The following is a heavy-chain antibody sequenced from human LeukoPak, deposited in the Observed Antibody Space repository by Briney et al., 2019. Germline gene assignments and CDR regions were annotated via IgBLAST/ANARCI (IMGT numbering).Heavy chain of an antibody. D-gene: IGHD2-15*01. J-gene: IGHJ4*02. CDR3: ARVYCSGGSCYTYYFDY. Sequence: SETLSLTCAVSGYSISSGYYWAWIRQPPGKGLEWIGSIYHSGSTYYTPSLKSRVTISVDTSKNQFSLKLSSVTAADTAVYYCARVYCSGGSCYTYYFDYWGQRTLVTVSS. CDR2: IYHSGST. V-gene: IGHV4-38-2*01. CDR1: GYSISSGYY.